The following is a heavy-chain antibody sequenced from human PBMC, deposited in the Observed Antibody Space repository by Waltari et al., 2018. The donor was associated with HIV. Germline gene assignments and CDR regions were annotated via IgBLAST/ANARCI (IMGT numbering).Heavy chain of an antibody. J-gene: IGHJ4*02. Sequence: QVQLVQSGAEVKRPGSSVKVSCQASGGTFNRYSVRWVRQPPGQGLEWMGGVIPVFGTLNYAQKFKDRLTLIADEAKGTAYMELTNLRSEDTALYYCSTSRQNNSYASDYGAYLLASWGQGTLVTVSS. V-gene: IGHV1-69*12. D-gene: IGHD4-17*01. CDR2: VIPVFGTL. CDR3: STSRQNNSYASDYGAYLLAS. CDR1: GGTFNRYS.